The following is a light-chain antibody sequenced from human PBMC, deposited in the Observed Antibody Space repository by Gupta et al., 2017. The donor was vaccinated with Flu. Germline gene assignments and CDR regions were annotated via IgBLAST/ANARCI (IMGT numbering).Light chain of an antibody. Sequence: DIVLTRTPESLSLSLGERATINCKSSQSVLYSCNNKNYLAWYQQKPGQPPKLLIYWASTRQSRVPDRFSGSGSGTDFTLTISSLQAEDVAVYYCQQNDSTPVTFGGGTKVEIK. CDR1: QSVLYSCNNKNY. CDR2: WAS. CDR3: QQNDSTPVT. V-gene: IGKV4-1*01. J-gene: IGKJ4*01.